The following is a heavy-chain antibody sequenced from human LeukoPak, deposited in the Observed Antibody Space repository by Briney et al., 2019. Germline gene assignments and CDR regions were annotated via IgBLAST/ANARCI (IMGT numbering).Heavy chain of an antibody. J-gene: IGHJ4*02. CDR2: ISSSSSYI. V-gene: IGHV3-21*01. CDR1: GFTFSSYS. CDR3: VASFDY. Sequence: GGSLRLSCAASGFTFSSYSSNWLRQAPGKGLEWVSSISSSSSYIYYADSVQGRFTISRDNDKNSLYLQMNRLRDEDTAGYNCVASFDYWGQGTLVTVSS.